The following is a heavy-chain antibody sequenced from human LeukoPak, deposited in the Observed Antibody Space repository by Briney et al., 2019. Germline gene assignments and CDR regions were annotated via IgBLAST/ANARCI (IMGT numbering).Heavy chain of an antibody. CDR2: IYHSGNT. CDR3: ARVRVTGYSNFAY. V-gene: IGHV3-53*01. D-gene: IGHD3-9*01. CDR1: GFTFSSFW. J-gene: IGHJ4*02. Sequence: GGSLRLSCEASGFTFSSFWMHWVRQPPGKGLEWVSVIYHSGNTDYADSVKGRFTISRDNSKNTVYLQMSSLRAEDTAVYYCARVRVTGYSNFAYWGQGTLVTVSS.